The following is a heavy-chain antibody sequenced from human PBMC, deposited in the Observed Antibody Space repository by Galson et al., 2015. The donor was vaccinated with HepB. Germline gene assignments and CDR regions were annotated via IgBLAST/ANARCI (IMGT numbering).Heavy chain of an antibody. V-gene: IGHV4-61*01. J-gene: IGHJ4*02. CDR2: IYYSGRT. D-gene: IGHD1-26*01. CDR3: ASSGSYYNFDC. Sequence: ETLSLTCTVSGGSVSSGSYYWSWIRQPPGKGLEWIAYIYYSGRTNYNPSLKSRVTISVDTSKNQFSLKLSSVTAADTAVYYCASSGSYYNFDCWGQGTLVTVSS. CDR1: GGSVSSGSYY.